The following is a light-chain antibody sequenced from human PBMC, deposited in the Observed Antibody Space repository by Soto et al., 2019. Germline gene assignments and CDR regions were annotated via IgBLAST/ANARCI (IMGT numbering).Light chain of an antibody. Sequence: EVLMTQSQGTLSVSPGERVTVSCRASQSIGSNLAWYQQKPGQAPRLLIYGASTRVIGVPDRFSGGRSGTEFTLTISSLQSEDIAVYFCLQHSDYPFTFGQGTRLEI. V-gene: IGKV3-15*01. CDR3: LQHSDYPFT. J-gene: IGKJ2*01. CDR1: QSIGSN. CDR2: GAS.